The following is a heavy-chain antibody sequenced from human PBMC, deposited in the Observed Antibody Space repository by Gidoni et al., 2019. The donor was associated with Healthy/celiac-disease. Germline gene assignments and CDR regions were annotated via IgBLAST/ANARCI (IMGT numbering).Heavy chain of an antibody. CDR2: ISGSGGST. CDR1: GFAFRRSA. D-gene: IGHD2-2*01. CDR3: AKDPPPEVRVVPASRGFDY. J-gene: IGHJ4*02. V-gene: IGHV3-23*04. Sequence: EVQLVVSGGGLVQPGGAPRLSCAAPGFAFRRSAISWVRQAPGKGLEWVSAISGSGGSTYYADSVKGRFTISRDNSKNTLYLQMNSLRAEDTAVYYCAKDPPPEVRVVPASRGFDYWGQGTLVTVSS.